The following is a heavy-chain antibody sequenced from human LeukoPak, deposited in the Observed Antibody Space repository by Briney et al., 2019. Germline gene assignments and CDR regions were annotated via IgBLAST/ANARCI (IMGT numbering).Heavy chain of an antibody. CDR2: IKQDGSEK. V-gene: IGHV3-7*03. J-gene: IGHJ4*02. D-gene: IGHD6-19*01. Sequence: QTGGSLRLSCAASGFTFSSYWMSWVRQAPGKGLEWVANIKQDGSEKYYVDSVKGRFTISRDNARKSLYLQMNSLRPEDTAFYFCGKDIRRGDASGFIDYWGQGTLVTV. CDR3: GKDIRRGDASGFIDY. CDR1: GFTFSSYW.